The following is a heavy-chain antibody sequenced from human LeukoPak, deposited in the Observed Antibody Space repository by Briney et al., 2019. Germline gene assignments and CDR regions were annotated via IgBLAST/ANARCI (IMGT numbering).Heavy chain of an antibody. J-gene: IGHJ5*02. CDR2: IDYSGTT. CDR3: ARGQPQRYSSGWYVNWFDP. CDR1: GASISSSY. D-gene: IGHD6-19*01. Sequence: SEPLSLTCSVSGASISSSYWSWIRQPPGKGLEWIGYIDYSGTTKYNPSLKSRVTISVETSKNQFSLKVNSVAAADTAVYYCARGQPQRYSSGWYVNWFDPWGQGTLVTVSS. V-gene: IGHV4-59*01.